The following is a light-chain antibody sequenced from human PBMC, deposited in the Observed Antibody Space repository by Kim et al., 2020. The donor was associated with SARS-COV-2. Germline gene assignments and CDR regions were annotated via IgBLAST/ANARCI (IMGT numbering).Light chain of an antibody. CDR3: HQKSNDPLT. CDR2: KAS. V-gene: IGKV1-5*03. CDR1: QSIVVW. Sequence: DIQMTQSPSTLSASVGERVNITCRASQSIVVWLAWYQQKPGKAPKLVIYKASSLESGVPSRFRGSGSGTEFTLTISSLHPDDLETYFCHQKSNDPLTFVAGTK. J-gene: IGKJ4*01.